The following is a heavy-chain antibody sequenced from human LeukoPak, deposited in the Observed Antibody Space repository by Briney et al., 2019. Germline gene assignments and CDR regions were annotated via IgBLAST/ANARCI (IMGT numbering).Heavy chain of an antibody. Sequence: PSETLSLTCTVSGGSISSGDYYWSWISQPPGKGLEWIGYIYYSGSTYYNPSLKSRVTISVDTSKNQFSLKLSSVTAADTAVYYCVRDRGHTVTTQESNWFDPWGQGTLVTVSS. CDR3: VRDRGHTVTTQESNWFDP. CDR2: IYYSGST. J-gene: IGHJ5*02. V-gene: IGHV4-30-4*01. CDR1: GGSISSGDYY. D-gene: IGHD4-17*01.